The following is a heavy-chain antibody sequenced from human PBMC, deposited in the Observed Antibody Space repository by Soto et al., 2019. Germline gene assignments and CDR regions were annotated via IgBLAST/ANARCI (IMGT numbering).Heavy chain of an antibody. CDR1: GFTLSSNG. J-gene: IGHJ3*02. D-gene: IGHD4-4*01. V-gene: IGHV3-33*01. Sequence: QVQLVESGGGVDQHGKSLRLSCAASGFTLSSNGMHWVRQAPGKGLEWVAFIWYDGSDKYYADSVKGRFTISRDNSKNTLYLQMNSLRAEDTAVYYCARDRYPNYPPDAFDIWGQGTLGTVSS. CDR2: IWYDGSDK. CDR3: ARDRYPNYPPDAFDI.